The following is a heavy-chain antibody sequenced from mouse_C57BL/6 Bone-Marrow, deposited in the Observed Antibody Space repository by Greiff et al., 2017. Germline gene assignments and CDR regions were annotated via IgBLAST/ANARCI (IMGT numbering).Heavy chain of an antibody. D-gene: IGHD2-1*01. J-gene: IGHJ4*01. CDR2: IDPENGDT. V-gene: IGHV14-4*01. CDR3: TALAIYYGNDYYDMDY. CDR1: GFNIKDDY. Sequence: EVQLQQSGAELVRPGASVTLSCPASGFNIKDDYMHWVKQRPVQGLEWIGWIDPENGDTAYASKFPGKATITADTSSNTADLQLSSLTSEDTAVYYGTALAIYYGNDYYDMDYWGQGTSVTVSS.